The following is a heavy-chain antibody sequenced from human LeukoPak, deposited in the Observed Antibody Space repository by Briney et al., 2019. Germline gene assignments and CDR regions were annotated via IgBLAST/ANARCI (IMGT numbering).Heavy chain of an antibody. CDR3: ARGPYAYTSSATLGSYNWFDP. CDR2: IYPGDSHT. D-gene: IGHD2-2*02. J-gene: IGHJ5*02. V-gene: IGHV5-51*01. Sequence: PGESLKISCKGSGYSFPNYWIGGGRQMPGKGLEWMGIIYPGDSHTRYSPSFQEQVTISVDTSISTAYLQWSSLKASDTAMYYCARGPYAYTSSATLGSYNWFDPWGQGSWSPSPQ. CDR1: GYSFPNYW.